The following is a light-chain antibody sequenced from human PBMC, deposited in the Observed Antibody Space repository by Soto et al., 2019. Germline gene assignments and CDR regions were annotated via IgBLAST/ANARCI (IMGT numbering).Light chain of an antibody. Sequence: QPVLTQPPSSSVSPGQSVTISCTGTSSDVGGYNYVSWYQQHPGKAPKLMIYEVSKRPSGVPDRFSGSKSGNTASLTVSGLQVENEVVYYSSSYAGGKNLFLGRGTKVTVL. CDR3: SSYAGGKNLF. V-gene: IGLV2-8*01. CDR2: EVS. J-gene: IGLJ1*01. CDR1: SSDVGGYNY.